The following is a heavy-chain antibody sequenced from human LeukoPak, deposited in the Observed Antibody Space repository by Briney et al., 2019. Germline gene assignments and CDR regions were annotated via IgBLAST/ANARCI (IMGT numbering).Heavy chain of an antibody. V-gene: IGHV3-7*05. CDR3: ARALYSSSWYFDY. D-gene: IGHD6-13*01. CDR2: IKQDGSEK. J-gene: IGHJ4*02. CDR1: GFTFSSYA. Sequence: GGSLRLSCAASGFTFSSYAMHWVRQAPGKGLEWVANIKQDGSEKYYVDSVKGRFTISRDNAKNSLYLQMNSLRAEDTAVYYCARALYSSSWYFDYWGQGTLVTVSS.